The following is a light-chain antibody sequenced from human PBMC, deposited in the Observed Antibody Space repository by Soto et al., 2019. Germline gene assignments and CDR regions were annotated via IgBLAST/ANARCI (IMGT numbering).Light chain of an antibody. V-gene: IGKV3-11*01. CDR1: QSVSRY. CDR3: QQRFSWPPT. J-gene: IGKJ4*01. Sequence: EIGLTQSPASLSLSPGGRATLSCRASQSVSRYLAWYQQKPGQAPRLLIHDTSTRATGAPDTFSGSGSGTEFPLTISSLEPEDAAMYYCQQRFSWPPTFGGGTHVEIK. CDR2: DTS.